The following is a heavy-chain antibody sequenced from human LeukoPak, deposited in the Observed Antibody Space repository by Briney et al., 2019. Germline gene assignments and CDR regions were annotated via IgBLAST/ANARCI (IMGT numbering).Heavy chain of an antibody. CDR3: ARDCGGDCYSSVGFDY. Sequence: GGSLRLSCAASGFTFSSYSMNWVRQAPGEGLEWVSYISSSSSTIYYADSVKGRFTISRDNAKNSLYLQMNSLRAEDTAVYYCARDCGGDCYSSVGFDYWGQGTLVTVSS. D-gene: IGHD2-21*02. J-gene: IGHJ4*02. V-gene: IGHV3-48*01. CDR1: GFTFSSYS. CDR2: ISSSSSTI.